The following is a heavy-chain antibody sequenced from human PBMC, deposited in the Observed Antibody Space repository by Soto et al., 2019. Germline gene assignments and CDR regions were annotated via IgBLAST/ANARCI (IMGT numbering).Heavy chain of an antibody. CDR2: ISGSGGST. CDR3: AKGAYYDFWSGYYRGNWFDP. Sequence: PGGSLRLSCAASGFTFSSYAMSWARQAPGKGLEWVSAISGSGGSTYYADSVKGRFTISRDNSKNTLYLQMNSLRAEDTAVYYCAKGAYYDFWSGYYRGNWFDPWGQGTLVTVSS. CDR1: GFTFSSYA. V-gene: IGHV3-23*01. J-gene: IGHJ5*02. D-gene: IGHD3-3*01.